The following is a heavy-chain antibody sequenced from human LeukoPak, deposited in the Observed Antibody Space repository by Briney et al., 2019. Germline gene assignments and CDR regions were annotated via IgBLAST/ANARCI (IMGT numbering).Heavy chain of an antibody. J-gene: IGHJ4*02. D-gene: IGHD6-13*01. V-gene: IGHV3-30*03. CDR2: ISDDGSNK. CDR3: ARDPLSSSSFDL. Sequence: GGSLRLSCAASGFIFSSYGMHWVRQAPGKGLEWVAVISDDGSNKYYADSVKGRFTISRDNAKNSLYLQMNSLRSEDTAVYYCARDPLSSSSFDLWGQGTLVTVSS. CDR1: GFIFSSYG.